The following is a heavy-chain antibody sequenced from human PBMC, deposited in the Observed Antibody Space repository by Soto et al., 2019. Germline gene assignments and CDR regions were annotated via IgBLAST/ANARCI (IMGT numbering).Heavy chain of an antibody. CDR3: ARGPRTGPNDY. D-gene: IGHD3-10*01. J-gene: IGHJ4*02. V-gene: IGHV1-69*13. CDR1: GGTFSSYA. Sequence: GASVKVSCKASGGTFSSYAISWVRQAPGQGLEWMGGIIPIFGTANYAQKFQGRATITGDEPPRTASMDLRSLRSEDQAVFSCARGPRTGPNDYWGQGTLVTVSS. CDR2: IIPIFGTA.